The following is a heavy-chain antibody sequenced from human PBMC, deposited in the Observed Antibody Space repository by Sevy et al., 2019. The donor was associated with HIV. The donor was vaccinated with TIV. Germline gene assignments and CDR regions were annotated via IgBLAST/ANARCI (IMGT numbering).Heavy chain of an antibody. Sequence: GGSLRLSCVASGFTFSSYSMNWVRQAPGKGLEWVAYISSIRSTKNYADSVKGRFTISRDNAKNSLYLQMNGLRDEDTAVYYCTREVISYRYGSDIVDNWGQGTLVTVSS. D-gene: IGHD3-16*02. CDR2: ISSIRSTK. J-gene: IGHJ4*02. CDR1: GFTFSSYS. V-gene: IGHV3-48*02. CDR3: TREVISYRYGSDIVDN.